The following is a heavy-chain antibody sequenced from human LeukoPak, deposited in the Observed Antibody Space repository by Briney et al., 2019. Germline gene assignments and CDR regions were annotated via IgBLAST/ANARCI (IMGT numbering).Heavy chain of an antibody. Sequence: GGSLRLSCGASGLTFNTYWIHWVRQAPPKGLLWGSQIKFDGSLASYADSVKGRFTISRDSTKNKLYLQMNSLGTEDTGVYYCVTGHYDSRMYFDLWGRGTLVIVSS. J-gene: IGHJ2*01. V-gene: IGHV3-74*01. CDR1: GLTFNTYW. CDR3: VTGHYDSRMYFDL. CDR2: IKFDGSLA. D-gene: IGHD3-16*01.